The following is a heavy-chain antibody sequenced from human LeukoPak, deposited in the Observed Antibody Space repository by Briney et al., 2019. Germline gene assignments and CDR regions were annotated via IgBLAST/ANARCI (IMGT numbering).Heavy chain of an antibody. Sequence: SETLSLTCAVYGGSFSGYYWGWIRQPPGKGLEWIGSIYYSGSTYYNPSLKSRVTISVDTSKNQISLRLTSVTATDTAIYYCARQTGSGLFILPGGQGTLVTVSS. CDR2: IYYSGST. CDR1: GGSFSGYY. CDR3: ARQTGSGLFILP. J-gene: IGHJ4*02. V-gene: IGHV4-39*01. D-gene: IGHD3/OR15-3a*01.